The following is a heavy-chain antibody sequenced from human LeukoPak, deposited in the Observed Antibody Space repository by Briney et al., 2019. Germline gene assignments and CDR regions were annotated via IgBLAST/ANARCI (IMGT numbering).Heavy chain of an antibody. CDR1: GFTFSSYG. J-gene: IGHJ3*02. V-gene: IGHV3-30*02. CDR3: AKVSGDYGDAFDI. Sequence: GGSLTLSCAASGFTFSSYGMHWVRQAPGKGLEWVAFIRYDGSNKYYADSVKGRFTISRDNSKNTLYLQMNSLRAEDTAVYYCAKVSGDYGDAFDIWGQGTMVTVSS. CDR2: IRYDGSNK. D-gene: IGHD4-17*01.